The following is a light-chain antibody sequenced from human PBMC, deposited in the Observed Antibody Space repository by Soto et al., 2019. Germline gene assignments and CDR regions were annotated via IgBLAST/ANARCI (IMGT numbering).Light chain of an antibody. CDR3: SSYTSSSTPRV. J-gene: IGLJ1*01. Sequence: QSVLTQPASVSGSPGQSITISCTGTSNDVGGYNYVSWYQHHPGKAPKLMIYDVSNRPSGVSNRFSGSKSGNTASLTISGLQAEDEADYYCSSYTSSSTPRVFGTGTKVTVL. CDR2: DVS. CDR1: SNDVGGYNY. V-gene: IGLV2-14*03.